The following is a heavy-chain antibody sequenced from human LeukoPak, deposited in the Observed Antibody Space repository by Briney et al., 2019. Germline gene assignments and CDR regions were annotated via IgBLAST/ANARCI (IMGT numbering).Heavy chain of an antibody. CDR1: GFTFSSYG. CDR2: IRYDGSNK. Sequence: GGSLRLSCAASGFTFSSYGMHWVRQAPGKGLEWVAFIRYDGSNKYYADSVKGRFTISRDNSKNTLHLQMNSLRAEDTAVYYCARDEGRGYSYGSPWGDYWGQGTLVTVSS. D-gene: IGHD5-18*01. CDR3: ARDEGRGYSYGSPWGDY. V-gene: IGHV3-30*02. J-gene: IGHJ4*02.